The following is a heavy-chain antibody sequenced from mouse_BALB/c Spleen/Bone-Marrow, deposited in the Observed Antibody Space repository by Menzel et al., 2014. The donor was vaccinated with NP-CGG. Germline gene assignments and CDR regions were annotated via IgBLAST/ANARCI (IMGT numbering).Heavy chain of an antibody. CDR1: GFTFTDYY. CDR3: ARDENVGIYWYFDV. V-gene: IGHV7-3*02. Sequence: VKLVESGGGSVQPGGSLRLSCATSGFTFTDYYMSWVRQPPGKALEWLGFIRNKAKGYTTDYSASVKGRFTISRDNSQRILYLQMNTLRVEDSATYYCARDENVGIYWYFDVWGAGTTVIVSS. J-gene: IGHJ1*01. CDR2: IRNKAKGYTT.